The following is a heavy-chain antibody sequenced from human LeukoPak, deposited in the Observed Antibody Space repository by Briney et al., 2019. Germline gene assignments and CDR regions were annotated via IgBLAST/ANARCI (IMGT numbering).Heavy chain of an antibody. CDR3: AKDIFGYSYLLDY. J-gene: IGHJ4*02. V-gene: IGHV3-9*01. Sequence: GGSLRLSCAASGFTFDDYARPWVRQAPGKGLEWVSGISWNSGSIGYADSVKGRFTISRDNAKNSLYLQMNSLRAEDTALYYCAKDIFGYSYLLDYWGQGTLVTVSS. D-gene: IGHD5-18*01. CDR2: ISWNSGSI. CDR1: GFTFDDYA.